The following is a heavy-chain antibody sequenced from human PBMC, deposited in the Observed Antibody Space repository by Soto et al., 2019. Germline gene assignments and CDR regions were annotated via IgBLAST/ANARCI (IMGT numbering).Heavy chain of an antibody. CDR1: GFTFSNDW. V-gene: IGHV3-74*01. J-gene: IGHJ4*02. Sequence: EVQLVESGGGLVQPGGSLRLSCAASGFTFSNDWMHWVRQAPGKGPVWVSRINTDGSTTNYADSVKGRFTISRDNAKNTLYLQTYSLGAEDTAVYYCARDLGGYARNWGQGTLVTVSS. CDR2: INTDGSTT. D-gene: IGHD3-16*01. CDR3: ARDLGGYARN.